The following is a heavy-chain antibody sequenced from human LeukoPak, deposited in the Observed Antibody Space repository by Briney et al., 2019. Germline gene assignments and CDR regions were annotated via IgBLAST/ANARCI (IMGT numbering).Heavy chain of an antibody. D-gene: IGHD3-16*01. CDR1: GFTFSSYA. J-gene: IGHJ4*02. Sequence: PGGSLKLSCAASGFTFSSYAMSWVRQAPGKGLEWVSAISGSGGSTYYADSVKGRFTISRDNSKNTLYLQMNSLRAEATAVYYCATSAQPLSFVSYFDYWGQGTLVTVSS. V-gene: IGHV3-23*01. CDR2: ISGSGGST. CDR3: ATSAQPLSFVSYFDY.